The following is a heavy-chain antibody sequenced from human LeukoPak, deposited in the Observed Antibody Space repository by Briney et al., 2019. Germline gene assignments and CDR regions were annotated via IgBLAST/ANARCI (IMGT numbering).Heavy chain of an antibody. CDR3: ARDFWSGRNWFGP. CDR2: VYYSGNT. D-gene: IGHD3-3*01. J-gene: IGHJ5*02. V-gene: IGHV4-39*07. CDR1: GGSISSNSYS. Sequence: SETLSLTCTVSGGSISSNSYSWGWIRQPPGKGLEWIGTVYYSGNTHYNPSLKSRVTLSVDTSKNQFSLKLSSVTAADTAFYYCARDFWSGRNWFGPWGQGTLVIVSS.